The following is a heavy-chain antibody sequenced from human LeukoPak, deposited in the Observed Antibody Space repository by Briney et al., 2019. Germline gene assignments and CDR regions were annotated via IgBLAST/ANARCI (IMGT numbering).Heavy chain of an antibody. J-gene: IGHJ4*01. D-gene: IGHD6-19*01. V-gene: IGHV3-30*02. CDR3: AREGGIIVAGKFDS. CDR2: IQYDESDK. Sequence: GGSLRLSCAASGLTFSTSGMHWVRQAPGKGLEWVAFIQYDESDKYYADSVRGRLTISRDNSKNTLYLQMNSLRAEDTAVYYCAREGGIIVAGKFDSWGHGTLVTVSS. CDR1: GLTFSTSG.